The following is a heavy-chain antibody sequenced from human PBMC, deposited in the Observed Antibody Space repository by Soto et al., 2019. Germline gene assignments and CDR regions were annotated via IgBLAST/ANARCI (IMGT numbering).Heavy chain of an antibody. CDR3: AKDQGGAVALDY. D-gene: IGHD6-19*01. CDR1: GFTFSSYG. Sequence: QVQLVESGGGVVQPGRSLRLSCAASGFTFSSYGMHWVRQAPGKGLEWVAVISYDGSNKYYADSVKGRFTISRDNSKNTLYLQMNRLRAEDTAVYYCAKDQGGAVALDYWGQGTLVTVSS. V-gene: IGHV3-30*18. J-gene: IGHJ4*02. CDR2: ISYDGSNK.